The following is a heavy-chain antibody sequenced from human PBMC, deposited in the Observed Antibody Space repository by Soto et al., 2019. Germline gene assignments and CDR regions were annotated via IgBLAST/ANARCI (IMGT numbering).Heavy chain of an antibody. CDR3: ARLDILTGYYSYFDY. D-gene: IGHD3-9*01. CDR2: IYYSGST. Sequence: SETLSLTCTVSGGSITSSSYYWGWIRQPPGKGLEWIGSIYYSGSTYYNPSLKSRVTISVDTSKNQFSLKLSSVTAADTAVYYCARLDILTGYYSYFDYWGQGTLVTAPQ. J-gene: IGHJ4*02. CDR1: GGSITSSSYY. V-gene: IGHV4-39*01.